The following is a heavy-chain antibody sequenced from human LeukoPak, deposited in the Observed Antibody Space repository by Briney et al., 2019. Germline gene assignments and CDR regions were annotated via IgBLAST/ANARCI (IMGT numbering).Heavy chain of an antibody. D-gene: IGHD4-17*01. CDR1: GFTFSSYG. CDR2: ISNDGSKR. Sequence: PGGSLRLSCAASGFTFSSYGMHWVRQAPGKGLEWVAAISNDGSKRYSVDSVKGRFTISRDNSKNTLDLQMNSLRAEDTALYYCAKAYGDYVHYFGYWGQGALVTVSS. V-gene: IGHV3-30*18. J-gene: IGHJ4*02. CDR3: AKAYGDYVHYFGY.